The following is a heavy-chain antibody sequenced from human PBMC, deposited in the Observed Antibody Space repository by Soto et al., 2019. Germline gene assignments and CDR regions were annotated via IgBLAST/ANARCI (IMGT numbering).Heavy chain of an antibody. CDR2: IQYSGYS. Sequence: QVQLQESGPGLVKPSETLSLTCTVSGGSITNYYCSWFRQPPGKGLEWIGYIQYSGYSAYNPSLKRRVTMPMDTSKTHFSLMLGSVTAAVPAVYYCARHGFGTLHGLVDVWGQGTTVIVSS. J-gene: IGHJ6*02. V-gene: IGHV4-59*08. CDR3: ARHGFGTLHGLVDV. D-gene: IGHD3-10*01. CDR1: GGSITNYY.